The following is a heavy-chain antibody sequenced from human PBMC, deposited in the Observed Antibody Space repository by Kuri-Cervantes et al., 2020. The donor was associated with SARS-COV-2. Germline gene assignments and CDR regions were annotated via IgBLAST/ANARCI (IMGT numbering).Heavy chain of an antibody. CDR1: GFTFSSYW. CDR2: INSDGSST. Sequence: GGSLRLSCAASGFTFSSYWMHWVRQAPGKGLVRVSRINSDGSSTSYADSVKGRFTISRDNAKNTLYLQMNSLRAEDTAVYYCARGPLYSSSWYDWFDPWGQGTLVTVSS. V-gene: IGHV3-74*01. D-gene: IGHD6-13*01. CDR3: ARGPLYSSSWYDWFDP. J-gene: IGHJ5*02.